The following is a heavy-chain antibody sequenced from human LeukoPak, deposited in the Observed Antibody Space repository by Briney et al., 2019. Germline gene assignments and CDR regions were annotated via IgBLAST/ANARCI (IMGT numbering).Heavy chain of an antibody. J-gene: IGHJ3*02. V-gene: IGHV4-4*07. D-gene: IGHD6-13*01. Sequence: SETLSLTCTVSGGSISSYYWSWIRQPAGKGLEWIGRIYTSGSTNYNPSLKSRVTMSVDTSKNQFSLKLSSVTAADTAVYYCARDAAAAGRYAFDIWGQGTMVTVSS. CDR3: ARDAAAAGRYAFDI. CDR2: IYTSGST. CDR1: GGSISSYY.